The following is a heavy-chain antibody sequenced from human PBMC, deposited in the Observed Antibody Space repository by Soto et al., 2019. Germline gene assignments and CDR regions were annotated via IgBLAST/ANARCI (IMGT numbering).Heavy chain of an antibody. Sequence: EVQLVESGGGLVQPGRSLRLSCAASGFTFDDYAMHWVRQAPGKGLEWVSGISWNSGSIGYADSVKGRFTISRDNAKNSLYLQMNSLRAEDTAVYYCAKDRRALGYYFDYWGQGTLVTVSS. CDR3: AKDRRALGYYFDY. CDR2: ISWNSGSI. J-gene: IGHJ4*02. CDR1: GFTFDDYA. D-gene: IGHD7-27*01. V-gene: IGHV3-9*01.